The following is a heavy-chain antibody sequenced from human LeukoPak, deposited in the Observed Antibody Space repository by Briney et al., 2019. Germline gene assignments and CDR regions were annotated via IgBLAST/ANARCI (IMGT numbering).Heavy chain of an antibody. CDR2: INHSGST. D-gene: IGHD3-10*01. J-gene: IGHJ4*02. Sequence: SETLSLTCAVYGSSFSGYYWSWIRQPPGKGLEWIGEINHSGSTNYNPSLKSRVTISVDTSKNQFSLKLSSVTAVDTAVYYCARKENVYYYFDYWGQGTLVTVSS. CDR1: GSSFSGYY. V-gene: IGHV4-34*01. CDR3: ARKENVYYYFDY.